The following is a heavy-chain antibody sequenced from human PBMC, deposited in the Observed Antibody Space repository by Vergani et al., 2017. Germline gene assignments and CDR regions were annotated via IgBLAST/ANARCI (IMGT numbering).Heavy chain of an antibody. CDR3: AKGSRGYTGYFFDY. V-gene: IGHV1-69*13. CDR1: GGSLSSSV. D-gene: IGHD5-12*01. J-gene: IGHJ4*02. Sequence: QVHLVQSGTEVKKPGSSVKVSCKASGGSLSSSVITWVRQAPGQGLEWMGRHLPKFGTANYAQKFQGRVTITADESTSTSYLALSSLTSDDTAVYYCAKGSRGYTGYFFDYWGQGTLATVSS. CDR2: HLPKFGTA.